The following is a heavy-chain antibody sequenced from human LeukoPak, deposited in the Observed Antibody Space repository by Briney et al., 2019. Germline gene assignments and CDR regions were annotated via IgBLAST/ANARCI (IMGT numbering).Heavy chain of an antibody. CDR2: ISDSGDET. Sequence: GGSLRLSCEASGFTFSSYAMSWVRQAPGRGLEWLSSISDSGDETYSADSVKGRFTISRDNSKNTLYLQMNSLRAEDTAVYYCAKDRMDYCSSTSCSGGSYGGLDYWGQGTLVTVSS. CDR3: AKDRMDYCSSTSCSGGSYGGLDY. J-gene: IGHJ4*02. D-gene: IGHD2-2*01. CDR1: GFTFSSYA. V-gene: IGHV3-23*01.